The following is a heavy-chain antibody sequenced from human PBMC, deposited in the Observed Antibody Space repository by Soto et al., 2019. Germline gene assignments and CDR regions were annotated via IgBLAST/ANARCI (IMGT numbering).Heavy chain of an antibody. V-gene: IGHV4-34*01. J-gene: IGHJ5*02. CDR3: ATSLWFGTQVEL. D-gene: IGHD3-10*01. Sequence: QVQLQQWGAGLLKPSETLSLSCAVYGGYFNDNYYTWFRQPPGKGLEWIGEISRSGTTKYIPSLKIRASISFDTSKTQVSLKVTSVTAADKAVYYCATSLWFGTQVELWGQGALVTVSS. CDR1: GGYFNDNY. CDR2: ISRSGTT.